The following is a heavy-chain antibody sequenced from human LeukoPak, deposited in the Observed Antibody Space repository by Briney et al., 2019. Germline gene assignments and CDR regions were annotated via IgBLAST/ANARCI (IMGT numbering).Heavy chain of an antibody. V-gene: IGHV3-21*01. Sequence: PGGSLRLSCAASGFTFSSYSMNWVRQAPGKGLEWVSSISSSSSYVYYADSVKGRFTISRDNAKNSLYLQMNSLRAEDTAVYYCARAGYFDWLGFDYWGQGTLVTVSS. CDR3: ARAGYFDWLGFDY. CDR2: ISSSSSYV. CDR1: GFTFSSYS. J-gene: IGHJ4*02. D-gene: IGHD3-9*01.